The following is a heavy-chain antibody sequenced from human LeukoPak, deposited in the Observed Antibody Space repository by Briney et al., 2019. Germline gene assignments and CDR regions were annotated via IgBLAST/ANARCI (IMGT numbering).Heavy chain of an antibody. D-gene: IGHD3-10*01. J-gene: IGHJ5*02. V-gene: IGHV4-4*07. Sequence: SETLSLTCTVSGGSISSYYWGWIRQPAGKGLEWIGRIYTSGSANYNPSLTGRLTMSVDTSKNQFSLKLNFVTAADTAVYYCARGRMFRGGGSDFPFNWFDPWGQGTLVTVSS. CDR2: IYTSGSA. CDR3: ARGRMFRGGGSDFPFNWFDP. CDR1: GGSISSYY.